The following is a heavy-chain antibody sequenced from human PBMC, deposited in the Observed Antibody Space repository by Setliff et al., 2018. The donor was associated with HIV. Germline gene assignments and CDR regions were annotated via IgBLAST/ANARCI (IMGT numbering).Heavy chain of an antibody. CDR1: GGSITGYY. J-gene: IGHJ3*02. D-gene: IGHD3-22*01. Sequence: PSETLSLTCTASGGSITGYYWSWIRQPPGKGLEWIGWIYYSGNTRYNPSLKSRVTISLDTSKNRFSLQLTSVTAADTAVYYCARKGAGYYYDSSEYYTGNGFDMWGQGTMVTVSS. CDR2: IYYSGNT. CDR3: ARKGAGYYYDSSEYYTGNGFDM. V-gene: IGHV4-59*08.